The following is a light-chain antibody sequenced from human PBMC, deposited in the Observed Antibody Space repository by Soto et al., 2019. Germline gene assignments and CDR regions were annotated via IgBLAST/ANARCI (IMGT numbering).Light chain of an antibody. CDR3: LQRSDWRT. V-gene: IGKV1-5*03. CDR1: QSISSW. Sequence: DIQMTQSPSTLSASVGDRVTITCRASQSISSWLAWYQQKPGKAPKLLIYKASNLESGVPSRFSGSGSGTEFTLTISSLQPDDFATYYCLQRSDWRTFGRGTKVDIK. J-gene: IGKJ1*01. CDR2: KAS.